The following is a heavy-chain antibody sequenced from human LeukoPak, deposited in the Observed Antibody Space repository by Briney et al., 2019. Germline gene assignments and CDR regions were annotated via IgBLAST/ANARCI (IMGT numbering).Heavy chain of an antibody. V-gene: IGHV5-51*01. CDR2: IYPGDSDT. D-gene: IGHD3-16*01. Sequence: GESLRISCNGSGYTFTSYWITWVRQMPGKGLEWMGIIYPGDSDTRYSPSFQGQVTISADKSISTTYLQWSSLKASDTAMYYCARSPSLQGGNYFDSWGQGTLVTVSS. J-gene: IGHJ4*02. CDR3: ARSPSLQGGNYFDS. CDR1: GYTFTSYW.